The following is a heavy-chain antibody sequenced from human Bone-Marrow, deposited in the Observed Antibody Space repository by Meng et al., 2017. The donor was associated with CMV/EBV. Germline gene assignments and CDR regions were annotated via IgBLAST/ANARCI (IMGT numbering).Heavy chain of an antibody. Sequence: ASVKVSSKASGGTFSSYAISWVRQAPGQGLEWMGWIHPHRGDTNYAQQFQGRVTLTRDTSINTGYMELTRLTSDDTAVYYCARDNNWGPDYWGQGTLVTVSS. V-gene: IGHV1-2*02. CDR2: IHPHRGDT. D-gene: IGHD7-27*01. CDR3: ARDNNWGPDY. J-gene: IGHJ4*02. CDR1: GGTFSSYA.